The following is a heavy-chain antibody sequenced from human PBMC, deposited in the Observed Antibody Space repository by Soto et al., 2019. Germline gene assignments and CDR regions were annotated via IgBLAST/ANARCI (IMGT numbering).Heavy chain of an antibody. J-gene: IGHJ5*02. CDR3: ARVLSFYDLQGTYNWFDP. CDR2: INAGNGNT. V-gene: IGHV1-3*01. D-gene: IGHD3-22*01. CDR1: GYTFTSYA. Sequence: ASVKVSCKASGYTFTSYAMHWVRQAPGQRLEWMGWINAGNGNTKYSQKFQGRVTITGDTSASTAYMELSSLRSEDTAVYYCARVLSFYDLQGTYNWFDPWGQGTLVTVSS.